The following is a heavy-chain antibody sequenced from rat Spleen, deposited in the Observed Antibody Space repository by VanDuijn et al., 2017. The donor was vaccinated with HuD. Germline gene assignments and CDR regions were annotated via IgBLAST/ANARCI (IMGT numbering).Heavy chain of an antibody. CDR2: ISPGGGNT. V-gene: IGHV5-25*01. Sequence: EVQLVESGGGLVQPGRSMKLSCAASGFIFSNYYMAWVRQAPTKGLEWVASISPGGGNTYYRDSVKGRFTISRDNAESTLYLQMDSLRSEDTATYYCARQGNNFWYFDFWGPGTMVTVSS. J-gene: IGHJ1*01. D-gene: IGHD4-5*01. CDR3: ARQGNNFWYFDF. CDR1: GFIFSNYY.